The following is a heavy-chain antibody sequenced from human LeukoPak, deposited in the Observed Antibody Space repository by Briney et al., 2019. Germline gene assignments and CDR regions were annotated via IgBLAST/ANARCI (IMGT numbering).Heavy chain of an antibody. CDR1: AYTFTSYG. Sequence: GASVKVSCKASAYTFTSYGISWVRQAPGQGLEWMGWISAYNGNTNYAQKLQGRVTMTTDTSTSTAYMELRSLRSDDTAVYYCARARCSSTSCYTPSSYYYYYMDVWGKGTTVTVSS. V-gene: IGHV1-18*01. CDR2: ISAYNGNT. D-gene: IGHD2-2*02. J-gene: IGHJ6*03. CDR3: ARARCSSTSCYTPSSYYYYYMDV.